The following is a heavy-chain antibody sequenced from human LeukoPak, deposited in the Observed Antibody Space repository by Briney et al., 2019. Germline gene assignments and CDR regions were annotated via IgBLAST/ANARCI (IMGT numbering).Heavy chain of an antibody. J-gene: IGHJ4*02. CDR2: ISGGTGTI. Sequence: PGGSLRVSCAASGFALRNYNMNWVRQAPGKGLERVSYISGGTGTIYYADSVKGRFTISRDNARDSLYLQMNSLRAEDTAVYYCAFSGIYGVYWGQGTLVTVSS. V-gene: IGHV3-48*01. D-gene: IGHD1-26*01. CDR1: GFALRNYN. CDR3: AFSGIYGVY.